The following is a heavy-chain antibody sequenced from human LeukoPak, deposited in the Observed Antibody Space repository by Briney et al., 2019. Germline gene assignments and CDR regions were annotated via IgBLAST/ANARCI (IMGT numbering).Heavy chain of an antibody. CDR1: GFTFSNYA. CDR3: AKCVDWVFGSTTCPLGY. V-gene: IGHV3-23*01. Sequence: PGGSLRLSCAASGFTFSNYAMSWVRLAPGKGLEWVSAISGSGDGTLYADSVKGRFTISRDKSKNTLYLQMNSLRAEDTAVYYCAKCVDWVFGSTTCPLGYWGQGTLVTVSS. J-gene: IGHJ4*02. D-gene: IGHD6-13*01. CDR2: ISGSGDGT.